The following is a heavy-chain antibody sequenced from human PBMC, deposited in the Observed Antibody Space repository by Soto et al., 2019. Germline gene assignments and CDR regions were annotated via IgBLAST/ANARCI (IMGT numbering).Heavy chain of an antibody. J-gene: IGHJ1*01. V-gene: IGHV3-15*01. D-gene: IGHD6-19*01. CDR2: IKSKTDGGTT. Sequence: GGSLRLSCAASGFTFSNAWMSWVRQAPGKGLEWVGRIKSKTDGGTTDYAAPVKGRFTISRDDSKNTLYLQMNSLKTEDTAVYYCTTALTLIAVAGTDFQHWGQGTLVTVSS. CDR1: GFTFSNAW. CDR3: TTALTLIAVAGTDFQH.